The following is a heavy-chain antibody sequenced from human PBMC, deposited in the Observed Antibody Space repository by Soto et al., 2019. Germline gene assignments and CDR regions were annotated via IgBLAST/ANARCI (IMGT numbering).Heavy chain of an antibody. J-gene: IGHJ4*02. D-gene: IGHD6-19*01. V-gene: IGHV4-59*08. CDR1: GCSISSYY. CDR3: ARLSQQWQVTPFDY. CDR2: IYYSGST. Sequence: SETLSLTCTVSGCSISSYYWSWIRQPPGKGLEWIGYIYYSGSTNYNPSLKSRVTISVDTSKNQFSLKLSSVTAADTAVYYCARLSQQWQVTPFDYRGQGTPVTVSS.